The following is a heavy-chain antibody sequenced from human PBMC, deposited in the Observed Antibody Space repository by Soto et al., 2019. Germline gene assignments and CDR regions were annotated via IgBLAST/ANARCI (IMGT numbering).Heavy chain of an antibody. CDR3: ARGSLVRYDFWSGTPGGY. CDR1: GFTFSSYS. V-gene: IGHV3-21*01. D-gene: IGHD3-3*01. Sequence: GGSLRLSCAASGFTFSSYSMNWVRQAPGKGLEWVSSISSSSSYIYYADSVKGRFTISRDNAKNSLYLQMNSLRAEDTAVYYCARGSLVRYDFWSGTPGGYWGQGTLVTVSS. CDR2: ISSSSSYI. J-gene: IGHJ4*02.